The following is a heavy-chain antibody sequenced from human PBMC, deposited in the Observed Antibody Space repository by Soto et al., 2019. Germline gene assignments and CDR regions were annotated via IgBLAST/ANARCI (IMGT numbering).Heavy chain of an antibody. CDR2: IYDSGST. CDR3: ARVNLDYVTGMDV. Sequence: TLSLTCTVSGGPITNYWSWIRQVPGKGLEWLGYIYDSGSTYYNPSLKSRISMSLDTSKNQFSLKLSSVTAADTAVYYCARVNLDYVTGMDVWGQGTKVTVSS. CDR1: GGPITNY. V-gene: IGHV4-30-4*01. J-gene: IGHJ6*02. D-gene: IGHD4-17*01.